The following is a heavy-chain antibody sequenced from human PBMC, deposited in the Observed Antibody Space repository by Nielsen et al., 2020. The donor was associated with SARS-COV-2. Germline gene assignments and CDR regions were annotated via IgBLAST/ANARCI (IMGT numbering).Heavy chain of an antibody. CDR3: AAVMDVQDYYGMDV. D-gene: IGHD1-1*01. V-gene: IGHV3-9*01. CDR2: ISWNSGSI. CDR1: GFTFSSYS. J-gene: IGHJ6*02. Sequence: GGSLRLSCAASGFTFSSYSMNWVRQAPGKGLEWVSGISWNSGSIGYADSVKGRFTISRDNAKNSLYLQMNSLRAEDTALYYCAAVMDVQDYYGMDVWGQGTTVTVSS.